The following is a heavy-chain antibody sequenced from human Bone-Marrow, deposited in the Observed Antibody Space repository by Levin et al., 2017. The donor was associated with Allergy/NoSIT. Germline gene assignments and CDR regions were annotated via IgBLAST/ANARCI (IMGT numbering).Heavy chain of an antibody. D-gene: IGHD4-17*01. J-gene: IGHJ6*02. CDR2: IWYDGSNK. CDR3: ARDRGGDYVPYYYYGMDV. Sequence: GGSLRLSCAASGFTFSSYGMHWVRQAPGKGLEWVAVIWYDGSNKYYADSVKGRFTISRDNSKNTLYLQMNSLRAEDTAVYYCARDRGGDYVPYYYYGMDVWGQGTTVTVSS. V-gene: IGHV3-33*01. CDR1: GFTFSSYG.